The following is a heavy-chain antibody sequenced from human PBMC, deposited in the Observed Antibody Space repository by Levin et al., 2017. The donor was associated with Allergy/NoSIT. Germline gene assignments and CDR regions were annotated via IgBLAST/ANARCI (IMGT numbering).Heavy chain of an antibody. CDR2: IYYSGGT. CDR1: GDSINSANYY. CDR3: ARGYPETSED. J-gene: IGHJ4*02. Sequence: PSETLSLTCSVSGDSINSANYYWYWIRQHPGKGLEWIGLIYYSGGTRYSPSLKSRLTMSIDTSKRQFSLKLTSVPAADTAVYYCARGYPETSEDWGQGILVTVSS. D-gene: IGHD1-14*01. V-gene: IGHV4-31*03.